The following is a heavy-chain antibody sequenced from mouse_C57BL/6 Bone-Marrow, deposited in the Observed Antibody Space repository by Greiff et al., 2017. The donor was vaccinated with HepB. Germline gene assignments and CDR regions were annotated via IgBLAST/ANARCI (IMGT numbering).Heavy chain of an antibody. Sequence: EVKLLESGPVLVKPGASVKMSCKASGYTFTDYYMNWVKQSHGKSLEWIGVINPYNGGTSYNQKFKGKATLTVDKSSSTAYMELNSLTSEDSAVYYCGRLYYYGSSNFDYWGQGTTLTVSS. CDR3: GRLYYYGSSNFDY. CDR2: INPYNGGT. D-gene: IGHD1-1*01. J-gene: IGHJ2*01. CDR1: GYTFTDYY. V-gene: IGHV1-19*01.